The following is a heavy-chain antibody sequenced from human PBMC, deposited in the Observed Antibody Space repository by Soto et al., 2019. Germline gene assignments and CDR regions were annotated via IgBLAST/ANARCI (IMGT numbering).Heavy chain of an antibody. J-gene: IGHJ6*02. CDR1: GYTFTSYA. CDR2: IIPIFGTA. D-gene: IGHD6-19*01. V-gene: IGHV1-69*13. Sequence: ASVKVSCKASGYTFTSYAMHWVRQAPGQGLEWMGGIIPIFGTANYAQKFQGRVTITADESTSTAYMELSSLRSEDTAVYYCARDYIAVAGTAGRVYYYYGMDVWGQGTTVTVSS. CDR3: ARDYIAVAGTAGRVYYYYGMDV.